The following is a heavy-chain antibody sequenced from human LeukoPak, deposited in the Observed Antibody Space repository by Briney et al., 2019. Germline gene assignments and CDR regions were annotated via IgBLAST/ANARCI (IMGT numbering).Heavy chain of an antibody. Sequence: GGSLRLSCAASGFTFSSYGMHWVRQAPGKGLEWVAVIPYDGSNKYYADSVKGRFTISRDNSKNTLYLQMNSLRAEDTAVYYCAKGDFDWLTPNWFDPWGQGTLVTVSS. CDR2: IPYDGSNK. J-gene: IGHJ5*02. CDR1: GFTFSSYG. CDR3: AKGDFDWLTPNWFDP. D-gene: IGHD3-9*01. V-gene: IGHV3-30*18.